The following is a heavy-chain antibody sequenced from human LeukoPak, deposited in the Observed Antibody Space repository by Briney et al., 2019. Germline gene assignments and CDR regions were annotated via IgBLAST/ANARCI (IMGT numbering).Heavy chain of an antibody. J-gene: IGHJ4*02. CDR3: ARDNKDYDYVWGSYRATTKSDY. D-gene: IGHD3-16*02. V-gene: IGHV3-21*01. CDR1: GFTFSSYS. CDR2: ISSSSSYI. Sequence: GGSLRLSCAASGFTFSSYSMNWVRQAPGKGLEWVSSISSSSSYIYYADSVKGRFTISRDNAKNSLYLQMNSLRAEDTAVYYCARDNKDYDYVWGSYRATTKSDYWGQGTLVTVSS.